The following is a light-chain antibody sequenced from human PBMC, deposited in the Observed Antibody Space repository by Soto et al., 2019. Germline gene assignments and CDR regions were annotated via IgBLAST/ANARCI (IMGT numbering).Light chain of an antibody. V-gene: IGKV3-15*01. CDR3: QQYNNWPPWT. Sequence: EIVLTQSPATLSLSPGERATLSCRTSQSVDSNYLAWYQHKPGQAPRLLIYGASTRATGIPARFSGSGSGTEFTLTISSLQSEDFAVYYCQQYNNWPPWTFGQGTKVDIK. CDR1: QSVDSNY. J-gene: IGKJ1*01. CDR2: GAS.